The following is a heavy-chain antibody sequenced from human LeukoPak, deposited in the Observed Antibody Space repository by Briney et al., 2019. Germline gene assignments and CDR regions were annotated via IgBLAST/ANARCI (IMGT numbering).Heavy chain of an antibody. V-gene: IGHV3-23*01. CDR3: AKDGGLWVSAHWGDS. J-gene: IGHJ4*02. CDR1: GFTFSSYT. CDR2: ITTSDGNT. Sequence: GGSLRLSCAASGFTFSSYTMSWVRQAPGKGLEWVSTITTSDGNTYYADSVKGRFTVSRDNSKNTLFLQMNSLRAEDTAVYYCAKDGGLWVSAHWGDSWGQGTLVAVSA. D-gene: IGHD7-27*01.